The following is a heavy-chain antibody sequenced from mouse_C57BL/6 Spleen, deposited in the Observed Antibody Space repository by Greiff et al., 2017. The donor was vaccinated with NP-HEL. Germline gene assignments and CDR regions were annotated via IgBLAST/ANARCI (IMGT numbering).Heavy chain of an antibody. D-gene: IGHD1-1*01. CDR1: GFTFSDYG. CDR2: ISSGSSTI. V-gene: IGHV5-17*01. Sequence: EVHLVESGGGLVKPGGSLKLSCAASGFTFSDYGMHWVRQAPEKGLEWVAYISSGSSTIYYADTVKGRFTISRDNAKNTLFLQMTSLRSEDTAMYYCARTPYYGSPYYFDYWGQGTTLTVSS. CDR3: ARTPYYGSPYYFDY. J-gene: IGHJ2*01.